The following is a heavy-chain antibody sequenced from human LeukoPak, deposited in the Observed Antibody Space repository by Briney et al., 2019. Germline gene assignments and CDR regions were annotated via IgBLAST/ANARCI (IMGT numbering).Heavy chain of an antibody. Sequence: PGGSLRLSCAASGFTFSTYGMHWVRQAPGKGLEWVAVISYDGSNKYYADSVKGRFTISRDNSKNTLYLQMNSLRAEDTAVYYCAKDLRGYSYGPSGYWGQGTLVTVSS. V-gene: IGHV3-30*18. D-gene: IGHD5-18*01. CDR3: AKDLRGYSYGPSGY. CDR1: GFTFSTYG. J-gene: IGHJ4*02. CDR2: ISYDGSNK.